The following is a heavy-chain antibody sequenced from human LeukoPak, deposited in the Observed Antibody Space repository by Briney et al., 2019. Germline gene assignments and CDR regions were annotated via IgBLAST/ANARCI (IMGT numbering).Heavy chain of an antibody. J-gene: IGHJ1*01. D-gene: IGHD2-8*02. Sequence: PGGSLRLSCAASGFTFSTYAMSWVRQAPGQGLEWVSGISESGGTTYYADSVKGWFTISRDNFKSTLYLQMNSLRAEDTAVYYCAKDPSTSWYWYFQHWGQGTLVTVSS. CDR1: GFTFSTYA. V-gene: IGHV3-23*01. CDR3: AKDPSTSWYWYFQH. CDR2: ISESGGTT.